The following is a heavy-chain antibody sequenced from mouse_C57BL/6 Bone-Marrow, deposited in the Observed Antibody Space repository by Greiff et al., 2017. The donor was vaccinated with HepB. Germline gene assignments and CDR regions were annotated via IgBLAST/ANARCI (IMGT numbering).Heavy chain of an antibody. D-gene: IGHD1-1*02. CDR1: GFNIKDDY. V-gene: IGHV14-4*01. J-gene: IGHJ2*01. Sequence: EVQVVESGAELVRPGASVKLSCTASGFNIKDDYMHWVKQRPEQGLEWIGWIDPENGDTEYASKFQGKATITADTSSNTAYLQLSSLTSEDTAVYYCTGGYYFDYWGQGTTLTVSS. CDR2: IDPENGDT. CDR3: TGGYYFDY.